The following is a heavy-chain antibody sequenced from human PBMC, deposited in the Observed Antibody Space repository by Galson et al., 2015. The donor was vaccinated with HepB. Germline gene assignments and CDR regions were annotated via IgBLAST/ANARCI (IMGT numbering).Heavy chain of an antibody. CDR1: GFTFSSYW. V-gene: IGHV3-7*01. CDR3: ARSYYDFWSGYSPFDY. D-gene: IGHD3-3*01. Sequence: SLRLSCAASGFTFSSYWMSWVRQAPGKGLEWVANMKQDGSEKYYVDSVKGRFTISRDNAKNSLYLQMDSLRAKDTAVYYCARSYYDFWSGYSPFDYWGQGTLVTVSS. J-gene: IGHJ4*02. CDR2: MKQDGSEK.